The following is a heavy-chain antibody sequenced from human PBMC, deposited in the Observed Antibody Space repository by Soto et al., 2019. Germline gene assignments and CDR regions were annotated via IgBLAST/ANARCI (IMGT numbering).Heavy chain of an antibody. CDR1: GGSISSGDYY. D-gene: IGHD3-10*01. CDR3: ARGVLLWFGDPYYGFDP. CDR2: IYYSGST. J-gene: IGHJ5*02. Sequence: SETLSLTCTVSGGSISSGDYYWSWIRQPPGKGLEWIGYIYYSGSTYYNPSLKSRVTISVDTSKNQFSLKLSSVTAADTAVYYCARGVLLWFGDPYYGFDPWCQGTQVT. V-gene: IGHV4-30-4*01.